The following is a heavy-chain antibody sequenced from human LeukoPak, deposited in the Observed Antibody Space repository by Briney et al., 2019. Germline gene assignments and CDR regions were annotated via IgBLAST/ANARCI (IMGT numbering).Heavy chain of an antibody. Sequence: PGGSLRLSCAPSGFTFSTYAIHWVRQAPGKGLEWVALISSDGKNKHYADSVKGRFTISRDNSKNTLYLQMNSLRAKDTAVYYCARGGRYNILTGFRRDRHDAFDIWGQGTLVTAAS. V-gene: IGHV3-30*04. CDR2: ISSDGKNK. D-gene: IGHD3-9*01. CDR1: GFTFSTYA. J-gene: IGHJ3*02. CDR3: ARGGRYNILTGFRRDRHDAFDI.